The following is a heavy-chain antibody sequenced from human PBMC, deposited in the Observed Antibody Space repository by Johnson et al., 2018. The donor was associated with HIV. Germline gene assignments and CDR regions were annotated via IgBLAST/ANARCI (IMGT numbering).Heavy chain of an antibody. CDR1: GFTFSDYY. CDR2: ISSSGSTI. V-gene: IGHV3-11*04. D-gene: IGHD5-12*01. CDR3: ARGGHSGYDYFEAFEM. Sequence: QMLWVESGGGLVKPGGSLRLSCAASGFTFSDYYMCWIRQAPGKGLEWVSYISSSGSTIYYADSVKGRFTISRDNSKNTLYLQMNSLRGEETATYYCARGGHSGYDYFEAFEMWGQGTKVTVSS. J-gene: IGHJ3*02.